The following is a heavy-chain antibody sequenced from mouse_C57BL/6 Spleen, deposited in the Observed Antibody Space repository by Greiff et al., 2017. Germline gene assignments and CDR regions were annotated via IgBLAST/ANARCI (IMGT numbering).Heavy chain of an antibody. CDR2: IYPGSGNT. CDR3: ANYYGSSYWYFGV. CDR1: GYSFTSYY. Sequence: QVQLQQSGPELVKPGASVKISCKASGYSFTSYYIHWVKQRPGQGLEWIGWIYPGSGNTKYNEKFKGKATLTADTSSSTAYMQLSSLTSEDSAVYYCANYYGSSYWYFGVWGTGTTVTASS. D-gene: IGHD1-1*01. V-gene: IGHV1-66*01. J-gene: IGHJ1*03.